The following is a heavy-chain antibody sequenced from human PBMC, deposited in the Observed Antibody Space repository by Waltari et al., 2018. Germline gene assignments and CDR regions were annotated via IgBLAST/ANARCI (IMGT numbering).Heavy chain of an antibody. D-gene: IGHD1-20*01. CDR2: ISAGGDST. J-gene: IGHJ2*01. CDR3: AKIKIIGNWCFDL. CDR1: GFSFDSTG. Sequence: EVQLLESGGGLVQPGGSLRLSCVASGFSFDSTGMSWVRQAPGRGREWVSSISAGGDSTYYADSVKGRFTISRDKSKNTLYLQMNSLRAEDTAVYYCAKIKIIGNWCFDLWGRGTLVTVSS. V-gene: IGHV3-23*01.